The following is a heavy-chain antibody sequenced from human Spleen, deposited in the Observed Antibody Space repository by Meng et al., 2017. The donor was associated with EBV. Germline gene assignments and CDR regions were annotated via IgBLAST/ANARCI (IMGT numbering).Heavy chain of an antibody. Sequence: VRRVESGGALVQPGGSLRLSCAASGFTFSSYWMHWVRQVPGKGLVWVSRLNEDGSTTTYADSVKGRFTISRDNAKNTLYLQMNSLRAEDTAVYYCSRDLAGSNDYWGQGTLVTVPS. CDR1: GFTFSSYW. D-gene: IGHD1-14*01. V-gene: IGHV3-74*01. J-gene: IGHJ4*02. CDR3: SRDLAGSNDY. CDR2: LNEDGSTT.